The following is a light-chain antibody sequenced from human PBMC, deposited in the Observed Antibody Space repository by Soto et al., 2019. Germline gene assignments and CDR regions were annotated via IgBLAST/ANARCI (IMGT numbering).Light chain of an antibody. CDR2: DAS. V-gene: IGKV1-27*01. CDR3: QKYNSAPFP. CDR1: QGISNS. Sequence: DIQMTQSPSSLSASVGDRVTITCRASQGISNSLAWYQQEPGKVPKLLIYDASTLQSGVPSRFSGSGSGTDFTLTISSLQPEDVATYSCQKYNSAPFPFGPGTKVDIK. J-gene: IGKJ3*01.